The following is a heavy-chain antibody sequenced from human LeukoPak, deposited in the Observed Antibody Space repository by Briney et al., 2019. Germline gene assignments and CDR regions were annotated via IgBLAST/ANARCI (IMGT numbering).Heavy chain of an antibody. J-gene: IGHJ1*01. Sequence: GASVKVSCKPSGYTFTNYYVHWVRQAPGQGLEWMGIIKPSGGGTSYALKFQGRVTMTRDTSTSTAYMELSSLRSEDTAVYYCGRDHFDSSGYYYLLGYFEHWGQGTLVTVSS. CDR3: GRDHFDSSGYYYLLGYFEH. CDR1: GYTFTNYY. D-gene: IGHD3-22*01. V-gene: IGHV1-46*01. CDR2: IKPSGGGT.